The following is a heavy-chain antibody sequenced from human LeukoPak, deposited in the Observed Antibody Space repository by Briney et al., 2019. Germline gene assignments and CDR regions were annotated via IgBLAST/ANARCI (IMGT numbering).Heavy chain of an antibody. V-gene: IGHV3-53*01. CDR3: ARSYSSSSGGLYYFDY. Sequence: GGSLRLSCAASGFTVSNNYMSWVRQAPGKGLEWVSVIYSGGSTYYSDSVKGRFTISRDTSKNTLYLQMNSLRAEDTAVYYCARSYSSSSGGLYYFDYWGQGTLVTVSS. CDR2: IYSGGST. CDR1: GFTVSNNY. J-gene: IGHJ4*02. D-gene: IGHD6-6*01.